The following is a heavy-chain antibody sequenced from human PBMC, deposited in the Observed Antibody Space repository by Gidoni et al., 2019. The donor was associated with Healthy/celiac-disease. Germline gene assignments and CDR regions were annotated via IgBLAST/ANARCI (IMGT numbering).Heavy chain of an antibody. J-gene: IGHJ4*02. D-gene: IGHD3-16*01. Sequence: YGIPWVRQAPGKGLEWVAVIWYDGSNKYYADSVKGRFTISRDNSKNTLYLQMNSLRAEDTAVYYCASEVIVTATGLGPTRYFDYWGQGTLVTVSS. CDR2: IWYDGSNK. V-gene: IGHV3-33*01. CDR1: YG. CDR3: ASEVIVTATGLGPTRYFDY.